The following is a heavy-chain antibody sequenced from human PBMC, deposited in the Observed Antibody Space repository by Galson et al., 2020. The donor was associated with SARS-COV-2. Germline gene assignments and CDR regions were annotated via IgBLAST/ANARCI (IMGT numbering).Heavy chain of an antibody. Sequence: SGPTLVKPTQTLTLTCTFSGFSLSTGGMGVGWIRQPPGKALEWLALIYWDDDKRYSPSLKNRLTITKDTSKNQVVLTMTNVDPVDTATYFCAHSNPSLHSTDWYAIDYWGQGTLVTVSS. V-gene: IGHV2-5*02. D-gene: IGHD6-19*01. J-gene: IGHJ4*02. CDR2: IYWDDDK. CDR1: GFSLSTGGMG. CDR3: AHSNPSLHSTDWYAIDY.